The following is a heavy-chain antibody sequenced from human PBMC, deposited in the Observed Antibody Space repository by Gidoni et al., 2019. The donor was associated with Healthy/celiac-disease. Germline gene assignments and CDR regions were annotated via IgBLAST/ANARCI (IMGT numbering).Heavy chain of an antibody. V-gene: IGHV3-9*01. CDR3: AKGGILVVKDAFDI. Sequence: EVQLVESGGGLVQPGRSLRPFCEVSGFSFYNYSMHWGRQAPGKGLGWVSGISWSSGIIAYADSGKGRFTISRDNAKNSLYLQMNSLGPEDTALYYCAKGGILVVKDAFDIWGQGTMVTVSS. CDR1: GFSFYNYS. CDR2: ISWSSGII. J-gene: IGHJ3*02. D-gene: IGHD2-15*01.